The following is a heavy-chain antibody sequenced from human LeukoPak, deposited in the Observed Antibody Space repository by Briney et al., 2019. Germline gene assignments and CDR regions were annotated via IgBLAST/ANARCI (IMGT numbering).Heavy chain of an antibody. D-gene: IGHD3-3*01. CDR3: ARASSSGITIFGVVTGFDY. Sequence: GGSLRLSCAASGFTFSDYYMSWIRQAPGKGLEWVSYISSSGSTIHYADSVNGRFTISRDNAKNSLYLQMNSLRAEDTAVYYCARASSSGITIFGVVTGFDYWGQGTLVTVSS. CDR2: ISSSGSTI. V-gene: IGHV3-11*04. CDR1: GFTFSDYY. J-gene: IGHJ4*02.